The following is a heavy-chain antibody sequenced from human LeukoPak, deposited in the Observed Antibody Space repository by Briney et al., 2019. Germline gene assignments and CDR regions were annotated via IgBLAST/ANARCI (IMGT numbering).Heavy chain of an antibody. CDR2: ISGSSTSI. V-gene: IGHV3-48*01. J-gene: IGHJ4*02. Sequence: GGSLGLSCAASGFTFSTYSMNWVRQAPGKGLEWVSYISGSSTSIYYADSVKGRFTISRDNAKNSLYLQMNSLRAEDTAVYYCARKDGMATMNYWGQGTLVTVSS. CDR3: ARKDGMATMNY. D-gene: IGHD5-24*01. CDR1: GFTFSTYS.